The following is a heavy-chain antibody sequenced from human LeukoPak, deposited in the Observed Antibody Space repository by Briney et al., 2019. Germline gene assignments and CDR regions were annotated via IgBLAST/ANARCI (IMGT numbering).Heavy chain of an antibody. CDR2: INHSGST. J-gene: IGHJ4*02. D-gene: IGHD6-13*01. CDR3: ARKDSSSWYPFDY. V-gene: IGHV4-34*01. CDR1: GVSISSFY. Sequence: SETLSLTCAVSGVSISSFYWSWIRQPPGKGLEWIGEINHSGSTNYNPSLKSRVTISVDTSKNQFSLKLSSVTAADTAVYYCARKDSSSWYPFDYWGQGTLVTVSS.